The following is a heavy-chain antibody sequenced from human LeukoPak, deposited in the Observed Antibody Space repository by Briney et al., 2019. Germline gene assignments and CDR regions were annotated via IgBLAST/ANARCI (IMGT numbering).Heavy chain of an antibody. CDR2: INGDGSST. CDR1: GLTFSGYW. D-gene: IGHD2-15*01. CDR3: ARARNCSSGTCYKDY. J-gene: IGHJ4*02. Sequence: GGSLRLSRAASGLTFSGYWMHWVRQAPGKGLVWVSRINGDGSSTSYADSVKGRFTISRDNAKNTLYLQMNSLGAEDTAVYYCARARNCSSGTCYKDYWGQGTLVTVSS. V-gene: IGHV3-74*01.